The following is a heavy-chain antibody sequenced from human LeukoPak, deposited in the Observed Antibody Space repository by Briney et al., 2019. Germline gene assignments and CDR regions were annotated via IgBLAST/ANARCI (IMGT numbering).Heavy chain of an antibody. J-gene: IGHJ4*02. CDR1: GFSFSSYG. V-gene: IGHV3-30*02. D-gene: IGHD3-22*01. Sequence: GGSLRLSCAASGFSFSSYGMYWVRQPPGKGLEWVAFIRSDGTTKYYADSVKGRFTISRDNAKNTLYLQMNSLRGEDTAVYYCAKDVYDGSGHHFDYWGQGTIVSVFS. CDR2: IRSDGTTK. CDR3: AKDVYDGSGHHFDY.